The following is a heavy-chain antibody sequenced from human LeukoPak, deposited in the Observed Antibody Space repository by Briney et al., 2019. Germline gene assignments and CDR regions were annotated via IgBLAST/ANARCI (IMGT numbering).Heavy chain of an antibody. D-gene: IGHD3-10*01. J-gene: IGHJ4*02. CDR2: IWFDGTEK. CDR3: ARDSNSAGDY. Sequence: GGSLRLSCAASGFVFSGYAMHWVRQVPGKGLEWVALIWFDGTEKFYADSVKGRFTISRDNSRNTVDLQMNSLRVVDTAVYYCARDSNSAGDYWGQGTLVTVSS. V-gene: IGHV3-33*01. CDR1: GFVFSGYA.